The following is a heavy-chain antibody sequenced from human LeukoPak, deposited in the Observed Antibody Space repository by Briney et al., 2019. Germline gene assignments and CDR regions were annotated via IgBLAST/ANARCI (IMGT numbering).Heavy chain of an antibody. J-gene: IGHJ4*02. V-gene: IGHV3-48*01. CDR1: GFTFSRYG. CDR2: TSGSSGSTI. Sequence: QPGGSLRLSCKAPGFTFSRYGMNWVRQAPGRGLEWLSYTSGSSGSTIYYAQSVRGRFTISRDDAKNTLYLQMNSLRADDTAVYFCARDKIQWLRYSYFDYWGQGVLVTVSS. D-gene: IGHD5-12*01. CDR3: ARDKIQWLRYSYFDY.